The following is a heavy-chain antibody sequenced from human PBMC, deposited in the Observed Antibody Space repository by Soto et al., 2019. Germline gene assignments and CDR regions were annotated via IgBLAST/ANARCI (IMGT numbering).Heavy chain of an antibody. V-gene: IGHV3-23*01. D-gene: IGHD5-12*01. CDR2: ISGSGGST. CDR1: GFTFSSYA. J-gene: IGHJ4*02. Sequence: GVLRLSCAASGFTFSSYAMSWVRQAPGKGLEWVSAISGSGGSTYYADSVKGRFTISRDNSKNTLYLQMNSLRAEDTAVYYCAKSQEWLRLTPYYFDYWGQGTLVTVSS. CDR3: AKSQEWLRLTPYYFDY.